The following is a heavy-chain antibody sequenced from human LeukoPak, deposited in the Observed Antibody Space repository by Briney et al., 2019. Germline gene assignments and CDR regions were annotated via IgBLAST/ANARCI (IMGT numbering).Heavy chain of an antibody. J-gene: IGHJ2*01. V-gene: IGHV3-7*01. Sequence: GGSLRLSCAASGLTFSSLWMSWFRQAPGKGLEWVADIKHDGSEEHYVASVKGRFTISRDNAKLYLQMNSLRAEDTAVYYCAGGQGWHFDLWGRGTLITVSS. CDR3: AGGQGWHFDL. CDR1: GLTFSSLW. D-gene: IGHD2-15*01. CDR2: IKHDGSEE.